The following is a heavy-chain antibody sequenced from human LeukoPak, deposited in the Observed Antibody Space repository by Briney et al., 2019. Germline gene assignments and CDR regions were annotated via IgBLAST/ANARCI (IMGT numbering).Heavy chain of an antibody. D-gene: IGHD1-1*01. CDR2: IYTSGST. J-gene: IGHJ5*02. Sequence: SETLSLTCTVSGGSISSYYWGWIRQPAGKGLEWIGRIYTSGSTNYNPSLKSRVTMSVDTSKNQFSLKLSSVTAADTAVYYCAREYNEYPENWFDPWGQGTLVTVSS. CDR3: AREYNEYPENWFDP. CDR1: GGSISSYY. V-gene: IGHV4-4*07.